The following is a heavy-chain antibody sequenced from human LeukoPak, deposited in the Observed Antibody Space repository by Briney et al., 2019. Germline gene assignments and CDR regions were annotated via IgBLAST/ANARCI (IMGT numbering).Heavy chain of an antibody. CDR2: INPNSGGT. Sequence: ASVKVSCKASGYTFTGYYMHWVRQAPGQGLEWMGWINPNSGGTNYAQKFQGRVTMTGDTSISTAYMELSRLRSDDTAVYYCARVISGSYYGAGLSWFDPWGQGTLVTVSS. D-gene: IGHD1-26*01. J-gene: IGHJ5*02. CDR1: GYTFTGYY. V-gene: IGHV1-2*02. CDR3: ARVISGSYYGAGLSWFDP.